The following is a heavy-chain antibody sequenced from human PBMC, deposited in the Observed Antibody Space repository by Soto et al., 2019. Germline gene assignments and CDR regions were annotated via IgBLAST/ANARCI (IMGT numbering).Heavy chain of an antibody. D-gene: IGHD4-17*01. V-gene: IGHV4-59*01. J-gene: IGHJ4*02. Sequence: PSETLSLTCTVSGDSISGYYWSWIRQPPGKGLEWIGYIYYSGTTNYNPSLKSRVTMSVDTSKNQFSLNLRSVTAADTAVYYCARDPASATVPPIFAYWGQGTLVTVSS. CDR2: IYYSGTT. CDR3: ARDPASATVPPIFAY. CDR1: GDSISGYY.